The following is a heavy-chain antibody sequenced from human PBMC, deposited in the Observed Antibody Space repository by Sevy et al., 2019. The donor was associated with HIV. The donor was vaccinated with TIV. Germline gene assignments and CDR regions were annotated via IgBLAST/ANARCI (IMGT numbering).Heavy chain of an antibody. D-gene: IGHD6-13*01. J-gene: IGHJ5*02. CDR2: ISGSGGST. V-gene: IGHV3-23*01. CDR3: ASGIAAAGTMGWFDP. Sequence: GGSLRLSCAASGFTFSSYAMSWVRQAPGKGLEWVPAISGSGGSTYYADSVKGLFTISRDNSKNTLYLQMNSLRAEDMAVYYCASGIAAAGTMGWFDPWGQGTLVTVSS. CDR1: GFTFSSYA.